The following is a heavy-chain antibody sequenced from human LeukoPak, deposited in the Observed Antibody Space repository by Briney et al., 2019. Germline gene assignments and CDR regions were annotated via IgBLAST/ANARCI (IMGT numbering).Heavy chain of an antibody. D-gene: IGHD1-1*01. CDR1: GGSISSSSYY. CDR2: IYYSGST. Sequence: SETLSLTCTVSGGSISSSSYYWGWIRQPPGKGLEWIGSIYYSGSTNYNPSLKSRVTISVDTSKNQFSLRLSSATAADTAVYYCARANWVHDCWGQGTLVTVSS. J-gene: IGHJ4*02. CDR3: ARANWVHDC. V-gene: IGHV4-39*07.